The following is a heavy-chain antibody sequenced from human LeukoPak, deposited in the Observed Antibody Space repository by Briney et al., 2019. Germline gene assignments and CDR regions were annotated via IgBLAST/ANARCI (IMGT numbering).Heavy chain of an antibody. CDR3: AKDSSGSYYYHYFDY. CDR1: GFSFSSHA. J-gene: IGHJ4*02. V-gene: IGHV3-23*01. D-gene: IGHD1-26*01. Sequence: GGSLRLSCATSGFSFSSHAMTWVRQAPGKGLEWLSAISISGDDTYYADSVKGRVTISRDNSKNTLYLQMNNLRAEDTAIYYCAKDSSGSYYYHYFDYWGQGTLVIVSS. CDR2: ISISGDDT.